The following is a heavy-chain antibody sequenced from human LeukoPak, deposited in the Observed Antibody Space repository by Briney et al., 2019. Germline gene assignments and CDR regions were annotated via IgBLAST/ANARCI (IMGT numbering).Heavy chain of an antibody. V-gene: IGHV3-23*01. CDR2: ISGSGGST. Sequence: PLGGSLRLSCAASGFTFSSYAMSWVRQAPGKGPEWVSAISGSGGSTYYADSVKGRFTISRDNSKNTLYLQMNSLRAEDTAVYYCARDLIMGVVVVIRPMGYWGQGTLVTVSS. CDR3: ARDLIMGVVVVIRPMGY. J-gene: IGHJ4*02. CDR1: GFTFSSYA. D-gene: IGHD3-22*01.